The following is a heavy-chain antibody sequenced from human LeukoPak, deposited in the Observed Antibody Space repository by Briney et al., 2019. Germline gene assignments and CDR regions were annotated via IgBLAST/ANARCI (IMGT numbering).Heavy chain of an antibody. CDR2: VSGNNGNT. J-gene: IGHJ6*02. CDR1: GYTFTTYG. V-gene: IGHV1-18*01. CDR3: ARGSPPHQLLYYYYYYGMDV. D-gene: IGHD2-2*02. Sequence: GASVKVSCKASGYTFTTYGISWVRQAPGQGLEWMGWVSGNNGNTNYAQKLQGRVTMTTDTSTNTAYMELRSLRSDDTAVYYCARGSPPHQLLYYYYYYGMDVWGQGTTVTVSS.